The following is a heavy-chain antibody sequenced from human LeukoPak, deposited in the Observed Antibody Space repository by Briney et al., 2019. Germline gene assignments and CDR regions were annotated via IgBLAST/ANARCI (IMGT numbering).Heavy chain of an antibody. CDR1: GGSISSTSYY. V-gene: IGHV4-39*07. J-gene: IGHJ6*02. CDR3: ARGISKVRDYNYGMDV. Sequence: PSETLSLTCTVSGGSISSTSYYWGWIRQPPGKGLEWIGSIYYSGSTYYNPSLKSRVTISIDTSKNQFSLKLSSVTAADTAVYYCARGISKVRDYNYGMDVWGQGTTVTASS. CDR2: IYYSGST. D-gene: IGHD3-10*01.